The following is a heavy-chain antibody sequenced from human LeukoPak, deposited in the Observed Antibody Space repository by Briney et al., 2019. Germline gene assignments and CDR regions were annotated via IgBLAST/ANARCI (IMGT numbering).Heavy chain of an antibody. V-gene: IGHV3-21*01. CDR2: ISSSSYI. D-gene: IGHD3-10*01. CDR1: GFTLSSYT. Sequence: PGGSLRLSCEVSGFTLSSYTMNWVRQAPGKGLEWVSSISSSSYIYYADSVKGRFTISRDNARNSLYLQMNSLRAEDTAVYYCARDGSGYDDAFDIWGQGTMVTVSS. J-gene: IGHJ3*02. CDR3: ARDGSGYDDAFDI.